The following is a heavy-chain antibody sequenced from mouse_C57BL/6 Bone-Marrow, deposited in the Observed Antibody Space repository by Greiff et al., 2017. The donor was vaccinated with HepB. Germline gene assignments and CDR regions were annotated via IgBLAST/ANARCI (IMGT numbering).Heavy chain of an antibody. D-gene: IGHD1-1*01. CDR1: GYTFTSYG. J-gene: IGHJ4*01. CDR3: ARRTSFYYYGSSDYAMDY. Sequence: QVQLQQSGAELARPGASVKLSCKASGYTFTSYGISWVKQRTGQGLEWIGEIYPRSGNTYYNEKFKGKATLTADKSSSTAYMELRSLTSEDSAVYFWARRTSFYYYGSSDYAMDYWGQGTSVTVSS. V-gene: IGHV1-81*01. CDR2: IYPRSGNT.